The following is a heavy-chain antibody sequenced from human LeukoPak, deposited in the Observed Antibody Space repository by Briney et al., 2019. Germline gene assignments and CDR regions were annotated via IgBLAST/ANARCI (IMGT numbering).Heavy chain of an antibody. CDR2: ISGSGGST. J-gene: IGHJ4*02. CDR3: ARDGGSGWYNY. Sequence: GGSLRLSCAASGFTFSSYAMSWVRQAPGKGLEWVSAISGSGGSTYYADSVKGRFTISRDNSKNTLYLQMNSLRAEDTAVYYCARDGGSGWYNYWGQGTLVTVSS. D-gene: IGHD6-19*01. V-gene: IGHV3-23*01. CDR1: GFTFSSYA.